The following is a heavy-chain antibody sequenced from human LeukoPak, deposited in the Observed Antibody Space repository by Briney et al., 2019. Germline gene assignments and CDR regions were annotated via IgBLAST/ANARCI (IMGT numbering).Heavy chain of an antibody. CDR3: ARAQVVPAALFSLDP. Sequence: GGSLRLSCAASGFTFSSYSMNWVRQALGKGLEWVSSISSSSSYIYYADSVKGRFTISRDNAKNSLYLQMNSLRAEDTAVYYCARAQVVPAALFSLDPWGQGTLVTVSS. CDR1: GFTFSSYS. CDR2: ISSSSSYI. J-gene: IGHJ5*02. V-gene: IGHV3-21*01. D-gene: IGHD2-2*01.